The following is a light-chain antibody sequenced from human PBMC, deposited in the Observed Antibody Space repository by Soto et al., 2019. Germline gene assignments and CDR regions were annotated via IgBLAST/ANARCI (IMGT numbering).Light chain of an antibody. CDR2: GAS. J-gene: IGKJ2*01. CDR3: QQYNNWPLYT. CDR1: QSVSSN. V-gene: IGKV3-15*01. Sequence: EIVMTQSPATLSVSPGERATLSCRASQSVSSNLAWYQQKPGQAPRLLIYGASTRATGIPARFSGSGSGTESTLTISSLQSEDFAVYYCQQYNNWPLYTFGQGTKLE.